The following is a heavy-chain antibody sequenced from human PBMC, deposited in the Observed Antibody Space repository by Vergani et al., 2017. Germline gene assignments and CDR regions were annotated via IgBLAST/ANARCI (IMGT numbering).Heavy chain of an antibody. V-gene: IGHV3-23*01. Sequence: EVQLFESGGGLVQPGGSLRILCAASEFTFSNYAMNLVRQAPGKGLEWVSGIIGSGVSAYYTDSVKGRFTISRDNSKNMLFLQMNNLRTEDTAIYYCAKQYFVSGNYLFDYWGQGTLVTVSS. CDR2: IIGSGVSA. D-gene: IGHD3-10*01. CDR1: EFTFSNYA. J-gene: IGHJ4*02. CDR3: AKQYFVSGNYLFDY.